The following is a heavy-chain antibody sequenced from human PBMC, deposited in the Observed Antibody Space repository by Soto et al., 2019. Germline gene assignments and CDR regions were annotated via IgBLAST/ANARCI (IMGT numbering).Heavy chain of an antibody. CDR2: INAYNGNT. V-gene: IGHV1-18*01. Sequence: ASVKVSCKASGYTFTSYGISWVRQAPGQRLEWMGWINAYNGNTNYAQKFQGRVTITTDTSTSTAYMELSSLRSEDTAVYYCARGLNGYSHYFDYWGQGTLVTVSS. CDR3: ARGLNGYSHYFDY. CDR1: GYTFTSYG. J-gene: IGHJ4*02. D-gene: IGHD5-18*01.